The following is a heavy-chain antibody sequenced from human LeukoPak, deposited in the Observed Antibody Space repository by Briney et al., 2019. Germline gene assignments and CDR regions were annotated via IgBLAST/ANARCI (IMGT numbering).Heavy chain of an antibody. CDR1: ECTFSSYA. V-gene: IGHV3-23*01. CDR2: ISGSGGST. Sequence: GGSLRLSCAASECTFSSYAMGWVRQAPGKGLEWVSGISGSGGSTNYADSVKGRFTISRDNSKNSLYLQMNSLRDEDTAVYYCVSQLVFRSPFDYWGQGTLVTVSS. CDR3: VSQLVFRSPFDY. J-gene: IGHJ4*02.